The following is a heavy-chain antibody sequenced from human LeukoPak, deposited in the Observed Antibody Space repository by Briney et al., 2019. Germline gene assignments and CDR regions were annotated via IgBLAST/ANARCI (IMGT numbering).Heavy chain of an antibody. CDR1: GGSFSGYY. CDR3: ARGGGPYYDFWSGYHYYGMDV. CDR2: INHSGST. Sequence: SSETLSLTCAVYGGSFSGYYWSWIRQPPGKGLEWSGEINHSGSTNYNPSLKSRVTISVDTSKNQFSLKLSSVTAADTAVYYCARGGGPYYDFWSGYHYYGMDVWGQGTTVTVSS. D-gene: IGHD3-3*01. J-gene: IGHJ6*02. V-gene: IGHV4-34*01.